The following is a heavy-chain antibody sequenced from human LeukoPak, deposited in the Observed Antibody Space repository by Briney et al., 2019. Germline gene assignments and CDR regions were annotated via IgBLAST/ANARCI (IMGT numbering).Heavy chain of an antibody. CDR2: INPNSGGT. J-gene: IGHJ4*02. D-gene: IGHD3-16*01. Sequence: GASVKVSCKASGYTFTGYYMHWVRQAPGQGLEWMGWINPNSGGTNYAQKFQGRVTMTRDTSISTAYMELSRLRSDDTAVYYCARDGGVRTDYYFDYWGQGALVTVSS. V-gene: IGHV1-2*02. CDR1: GYTFTGYY. CDR3: ARDGGVRTDYYFDY.